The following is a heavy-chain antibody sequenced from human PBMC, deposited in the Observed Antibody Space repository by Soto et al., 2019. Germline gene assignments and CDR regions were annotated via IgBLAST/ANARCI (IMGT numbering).Heavy chain of an antibody. V-gene: IGHV3-9*01. D-gene: IGHD3-16*02. CDR2: ISWNSGSI. J-gene: IGHJ3*02. CDR1: GFTFDDYA. CDR3: AKDDSMIAFGGVIVGAFDI. Sequence: PGGSLRLSCAASGFTFDDYAMHWVRQAPGKGLEWVSGISWNSGSIGYADSVKGRFTISRDNAKNSLYLQMNSLRAEDTALYYCAKDDSMIAFGGVIVGAFDIWGQETMVTVSS.